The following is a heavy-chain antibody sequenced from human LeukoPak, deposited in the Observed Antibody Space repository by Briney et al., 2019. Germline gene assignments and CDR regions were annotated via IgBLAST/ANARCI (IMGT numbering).Heavy chain of an antibody. J-gene: IGHJ6*04. V-gene: IGHV3-23*01. CDR3: AKALFSSMVRGPEDV. Sequence: GGSLRLSCEASGFIFSNYAMSWVRQAPGKGLEWVSLISGNGDSTYYADSVKGRVTISRDNSKNTLYLQMNSLRAEDTATYYCAKALFSSMVRGPEDVWGKGTTVSISS. CDR1: GFIFSNYA. CDR2: ISGNGDST. D-gene: IGHD3-10*01.